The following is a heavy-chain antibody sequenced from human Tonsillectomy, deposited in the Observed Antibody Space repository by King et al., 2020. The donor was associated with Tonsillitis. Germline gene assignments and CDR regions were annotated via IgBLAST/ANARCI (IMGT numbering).Heavy chain of an antibody. D-gene: IGHD6-13*01. Sequence: LQLQESGPGLVKPSETLSLTCTVTGGYITSYYWSWIRQPPGKGLEWIGYIYYSGSTNYNPSLKSRVTMSVDTSKNQFSLKLSSVTAADTAVYYCASLGGGIANRSDWGQGTLVTVSS. J-gene: IGHJ4*02. CDR3: ASLGGGIANRSD. CDR1: GGYITSYY. CDR2: IYYSGST. V-gene: IGHV4-59*01.